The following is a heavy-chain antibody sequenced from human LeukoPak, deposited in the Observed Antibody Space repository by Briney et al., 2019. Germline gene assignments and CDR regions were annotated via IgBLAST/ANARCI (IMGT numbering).Heavy chain of an antibody. Sequence: GGSLRLPCAASGFTFSYHSMTWVRQAPGKGLEWVSYIDSSSATTYYADSVKGRFIISRDNAKDSLFLQINSLRAEDTAVYYCAGSTVWSGIFQYWGQGTLVTVSS. D-gene: IGHD3-3*01. CDR3: AGSTVWSGIFQY. V-gene: IGHV3-48*01. CDR1: GFTFSYHS. CDR2: IDSSSATT. J-gene: IGHJ1*01.